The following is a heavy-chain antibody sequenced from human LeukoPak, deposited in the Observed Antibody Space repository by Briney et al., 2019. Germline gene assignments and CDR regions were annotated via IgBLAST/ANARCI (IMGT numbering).Heavy chain of an antibody. V-gene: IGHV4-59*01. Sequence: PSETLSLTCTVSGGSISSYYWSWIRQPPGKGLEWIGYIYYSGSTNYNPSLKSRVTISVDTSKNQFSLKLSSVTAADTAVYYCARVRRYCTNGVCLTGFDPWGKGTRVTVSS. D-gene: IGHD2-8*01. CDR3: ARVRRYCTNGVCLTGFDP. CDR2: IYYSGST. CDR1: GGSISSYY. J-gene: IGHJ5*02.